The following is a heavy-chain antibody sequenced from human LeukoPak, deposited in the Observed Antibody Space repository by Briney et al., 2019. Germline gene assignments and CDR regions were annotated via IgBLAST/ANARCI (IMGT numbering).Heavy chain of an antibody. J-gene: IGHJ4*02. CDR1: GFTFSSFV. V-gene: IGHV4-31*02. CDR3: ARETSNAFDY. D-gene: IGHD1-1*01. CDR2: IYYSGST. Sequence: LRLSCAASGFTFSSFVMSWVRQHPGKGLEWIGYIYYSGSTYYNPSLKSRVTISVDTSKNQFSLKLSSVTAADTAVYYCARETSNAFDYWGQGTLVTVSS.